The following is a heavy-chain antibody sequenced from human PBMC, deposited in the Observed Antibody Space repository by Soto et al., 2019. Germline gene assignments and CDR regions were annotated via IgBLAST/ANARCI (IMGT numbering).Heavy chain of an antibody. V-gene: IGHV4-59*08. CDR1: GGSISSYY. J-gene: IGHJ1*01. CDR3: ARQYYDSSGFFQH. CDR2: IYYSGST. Sequence: SETLSLTCTVSGGSISSYYWSWIRQPPGKGLEWIGYIYYSGSTNYNPSLKSRVTISVDTSKNQFSLKLSSVTAADTAVCYCARQYYDSSGFFQHWGQGTLVTAPQ. D-gene: IGHD3-22*01.